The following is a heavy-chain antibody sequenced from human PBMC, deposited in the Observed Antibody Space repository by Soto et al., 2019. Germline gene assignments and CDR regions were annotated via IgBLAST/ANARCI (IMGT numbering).Heavy chain of an antibody. CDR2: INTNSAYI. V-gene: IGHV3-21*01. D-gene: IGHD4-17*01. Sequence: EVQLVESGGGLVKPGESLRLSCAASGFTFSSSTMNWVRQAPGKGLEWVSSINTNSAYIYYAGSVTGRFTISRDNAMNSLFLQMNSLRAEDTAVYYWTRGSYGDDSDWGQGTLVTVSS. CDR3: TRGSYGDDSD. CDR1: GFTFSSST. J-gene: IGHJ4*02.